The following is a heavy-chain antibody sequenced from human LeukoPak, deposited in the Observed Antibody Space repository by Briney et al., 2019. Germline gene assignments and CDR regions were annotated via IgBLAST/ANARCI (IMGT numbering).Heavy chain of an antibody. Sequence: GGSLRLSRAASGFIFSSYSMNWVRQAPGKGLEWVSYISSGSSTIYYADSVKGRFTVSRDNAKNSLYPQMKSLRAEDTAIYYCARGLHSRLYDSSGYYPYWGQGTLVTVSS. J-gene: IGHJ4*02. CDR2: ISSGSSTI. V-gene: IGHV3-48*01. CDR1: GFIFSSYS. CDR3: ARGLHSRLYDSSGYYPY. D-gene: IGHD3-22*01.